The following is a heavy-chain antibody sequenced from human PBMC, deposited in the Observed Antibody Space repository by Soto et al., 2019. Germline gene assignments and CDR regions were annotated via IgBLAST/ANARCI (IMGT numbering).Heavy chain of an antibody. CDR2: ISGYNGNI. V-gene: IGHV1-18*04. D-gene: IGHD2-21*01. J-gene: IGHJ2*01. Sequence: QGQLVQSGAEVKKPGASVNVSCKASGYTSSIYGISWVRQAPGQGLEWMAWISGYNGNIKYAQKFQGRVTVATDTTTTGAYMELRSLRSDDTAVYYCVRDVSGERYPWFFDLWGRGTLVTVSS. CDR3: VRDVSGERYPWFFDL. CDR1: GYTSSIYG.